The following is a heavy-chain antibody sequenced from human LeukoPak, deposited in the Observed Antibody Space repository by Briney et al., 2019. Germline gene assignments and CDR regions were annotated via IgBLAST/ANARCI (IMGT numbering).Heavy chain of an antibody. V-gene: IGHV4-59*01. CDR1: GGSISSYY. Sequence: PSETLSLTCNVSGGSISSYYWTWIRQPPGKGLEWIGYIYYSGSTSYNPPLKSRVTISVDTSKNQFSLKLSSVTAADTAVYYCARSGGVAVVDYWGQGTLVTVSS. J-gene: IGHJ4*02. CDR3: ARSGGVAVVDY. CDR2: IYYSGST. D-gene: IGHD6-19*01.